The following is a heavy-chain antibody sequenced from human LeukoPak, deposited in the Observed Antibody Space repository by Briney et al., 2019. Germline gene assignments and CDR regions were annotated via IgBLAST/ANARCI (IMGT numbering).Heavy chain of an antibody. D-gene: IGHD3-10*01. CDR3: AKAPGYYYGSGSDYFDY. CDR2: ISGSGGSS. V-gene: IGHV3-23*01. CDR1: GFTFANYA. Sequence: GGSLRLSCGASGFTFANYAMSWVRQAPGKGLEWVSTISGSGGSSYYADSVKGRFTISRDNSKNTLYLQMNSLRAEDTAVYYSAKAPGYYYGSGSDYFDYWGQGTLVTVSS. J-gene: IGHJ4*02.